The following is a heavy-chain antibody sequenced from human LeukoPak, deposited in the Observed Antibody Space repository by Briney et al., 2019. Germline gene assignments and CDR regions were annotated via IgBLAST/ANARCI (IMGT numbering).Heavy chain of an antibody. CDR3: ASGVVVITTRPFDY. Sequence: PSETLSLTCGVSGGSITAHSWTWIRLSPGKGLEWLGEGTHSGSTVYNPSLENRVTISVDTFKSQFSLRLTSVTAADTAVYYCASGVVVITTRPFDYWGQGTLVTVSS. V-gene: IGHV4-34*01. D-gene: IGHD3-22*01. CDR1: GGSITAHS. J-gene: IGHJ4*02. CDR2: GTHSGST.